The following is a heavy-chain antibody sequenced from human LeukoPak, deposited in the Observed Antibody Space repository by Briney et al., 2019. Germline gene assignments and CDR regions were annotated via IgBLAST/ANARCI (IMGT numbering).Heavy chain of an antibody. J-gene: IGHJ4*02. CDR2: ISSSSSYI. CDR1: GFTFNSHS. D-gene: IGHD2-2*01. CDR3: ARSLDTYCTSTSCYPTMVF. Sequence: GGSLRLSCAASGFTFNSHSMNWVRRAPGKGLEWVSSISSSSSYIYYADSVRGRFTISRDNAKNSLYLQMNSLRAEDTAVYYCARSLDTYCTSTSCYPTMVFWGQGTLVTVSS. V-gene: IGHV3-21*01.